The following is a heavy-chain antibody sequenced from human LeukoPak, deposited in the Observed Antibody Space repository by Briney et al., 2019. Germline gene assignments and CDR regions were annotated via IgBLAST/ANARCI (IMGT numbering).Heavy chain of an antibody. CDR1: GGSISSYY. CDR3: ARSYIAAADLDY. J-gene: IGHJ4*02. D-gene: IGHD6-13*01. Sequence: SETLSLTCTVSGGSISSYYWSWIRQPPGKGLEWIGSIYYSGSTYYNPSLKSRVTISVDTSKNQFSLKLSSVAAADTAVYYCARSYIAAADLDYWGQGTLVTVSS. CDR2: IYYSGST. V-gene: IGHV4-59*12.